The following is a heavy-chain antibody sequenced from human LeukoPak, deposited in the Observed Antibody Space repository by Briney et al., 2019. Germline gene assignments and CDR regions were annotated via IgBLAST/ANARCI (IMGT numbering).Heavy chain of an antibody. J-gene: IGHJ5*02. V-gene: IGHV4-31*03. CDR3: ARERYYDSSGYYNWFDP. D-gene: IGHD3-22*01. CDR2: IYYSGST. Sequence: SETLSLTCTVSGGSVSSGSYYWSWIRQPPGKGLEWIGYIYYSGSTYYNPSLKSRVTISVDTSKNQFSLKLSSVTAADTAVYYCARERYYDSSGYYNWFDPWGQGTLVTVSS. CDR1: GGSVSSGSYY.